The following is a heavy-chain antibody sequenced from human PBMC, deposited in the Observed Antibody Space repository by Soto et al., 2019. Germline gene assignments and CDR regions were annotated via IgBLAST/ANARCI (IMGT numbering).Heavy chain of an antibody. CDR3: ARRLVVVPAAMGSRYYYGMDV. V-gene: IGHV1-2*02. J-gene: IGHJ6*02. D-gene: IGHD2-2*01. Sequence: ASVKVSCKASGYTFTGYYMHWARQAPGQGLEWMGWINPNSGGTNYAQKCQGRVTMTGDTSISTAYMELSRLRSDDTAVYYCARRLVVVPAAMGSRYYYGMDVWGQGTTVTVPS. CDR2: INPNSGGT. CDR1: GYTFTGYY.